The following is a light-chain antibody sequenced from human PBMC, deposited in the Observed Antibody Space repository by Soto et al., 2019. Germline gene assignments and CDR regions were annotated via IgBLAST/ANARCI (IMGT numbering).Light chain of an antibody. Sequence: QSVLTQPRSVSGAPGQMVTISCSGSSSNVGAGYDVQWYQQFPGTAPKLLIYANSARPSGVPDRFSGSKSGTSASLAITGLQAEDEADYYCQSYDSSLIVSKVFGTGTK. CDR1: SSNVGAGYD. CDR2: ANS. CDR3: QSYDSSLIVSKV. V-gene: IGLV1-40*01. J-gene: IGLJ1*01.